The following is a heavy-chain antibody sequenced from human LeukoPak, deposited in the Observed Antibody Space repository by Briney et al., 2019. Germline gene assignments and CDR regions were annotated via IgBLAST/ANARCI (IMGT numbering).Heavy chain of an antibody. CDR3: ARTSIETVYDSSGYYDY. CDR2: ISAGSGNT. D-gene: IGHD3-22*01. Sequence: ASVKVSCKASGYTFTSYATHWVRQAPGQRLEWMGWISAGSGNTKYSQKFQDRVTIARDTSASTAYMELSRLSSEDTAVYYCARTSIETVYDSSGYYDYWGQGTLVTVSS. CDR1: GYTFTSYA. J-gene: IGHJ4*02. V-gene: IGHV1-3*01.